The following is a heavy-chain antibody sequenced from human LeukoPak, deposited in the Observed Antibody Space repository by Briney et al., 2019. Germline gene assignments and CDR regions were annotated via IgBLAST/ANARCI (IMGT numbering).Heavy chain of an antibody. J-gene: IGHJ4*02. CDR2: ISGDGSDK. Sequence: GVSLRLSSAASGFTFYNYAMLRVGLAQGKGLEWVSLISGDGSDKNYADSVKGRFTISRDISENSLYLQMNSLGTEDTALYYCAKRYPNWRYFDYWGQGTLVTVSS. CDR1: GFTFYNYA. CDR3: AKRYPNWRYFDY. D-gene: IGHD1-1*01. V-gene: IGHV3-43*02.